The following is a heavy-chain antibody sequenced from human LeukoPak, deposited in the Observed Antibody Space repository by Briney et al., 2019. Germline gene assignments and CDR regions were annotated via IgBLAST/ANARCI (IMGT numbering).Heavy chain of an antibody. J-gene: IGHJ4*02. V-gene: IGHV1-69*06. CDR1: GGTFSSYA. D-gene: IGHD2-21*02. Sequence: GSSVKVSCKASGGTFSSYAISWVRQAPGQGLEWMGGIIPIFGTANYAQKFQGRVTMTEDTSTDTAYIELSSLRSEDTAVYYCATDLPCCGGDCYRFDYWGQGTLVTVSS. CDR2: IIPIFGTA. CDR3: ATDLPCCGGDCYRFDY.